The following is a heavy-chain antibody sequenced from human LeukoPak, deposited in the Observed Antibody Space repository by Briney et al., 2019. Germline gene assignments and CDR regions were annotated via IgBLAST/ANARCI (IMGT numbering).Heavy chain of an antibody. CDR2: ISSSGSTI. CDR3: ARAPGGYSYGTPNFDY. CDR1: ELTFSTYN. D-gene: IGHD5-18*01. J-gene: IGHJ4*02. Sequence: GGSLRLSCAASELTFSTYNMNWVRQAPGKGLEWVSYISSSGSTIYYADSVKGRFTISRDNAKNSLYLQMNSLRAEDTAVYYCARAPGGYSYGTPNFDYWGQGTLVTVSS. V-gene: IGHV3-48*04.